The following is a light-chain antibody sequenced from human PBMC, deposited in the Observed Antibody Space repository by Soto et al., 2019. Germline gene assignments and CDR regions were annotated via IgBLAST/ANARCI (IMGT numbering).Light chain of an antibody. J-gene: IGLJ1*01. CDR2: NSD. CDR3: AAWDDSLTGFFV. V-gene: IGLV1-44*01. Sequence: QSVLTQPPSASGTPGQRVTVSCSGSSSNIGINTVNWYQHLPGTAPKLLIYNSDQRPSGVPDRISGSKSGTSASLAIGGLQSEDEADYYCAAWDDSLTGFFVFGTGNKLTVL. CDR1: SSNIGINT.